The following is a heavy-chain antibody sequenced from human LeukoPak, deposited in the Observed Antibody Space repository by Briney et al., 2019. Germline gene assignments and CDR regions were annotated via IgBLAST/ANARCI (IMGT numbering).Heavy chain of an antibody. CDR3: AKDRLVVAPAAMTSNFDF. CDR1: GLTFSTFG. Sequence: PGGSLRLSCAASGLTFSTFGMHWVRQVPGKGLEWVAVISYDGRNSYYADSVKGRFTISRDNSKNTLYLQMNSLKTEDTAVYYCAKDRLVVAPAAMTSNFDFWGQGTLVTVSS. V-gene: IGHV3-30*18. J-gene: IGHJ4*02. CDR2: ISYDGRNS. D-gene: IGHD2-2*01.